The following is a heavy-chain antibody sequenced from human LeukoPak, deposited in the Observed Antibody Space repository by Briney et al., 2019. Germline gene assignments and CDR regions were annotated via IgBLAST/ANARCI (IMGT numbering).Heavy chain of an antibody. J-gene: IGHJ4*02. CDR2: ISPTGSTA. V-gene: IGHV3-74*01. Sequence: GGSPRLSCTASGFSFSGHWMHWARQLPGKGLVWVSRISPTGSTASYADSVKGRFTVSRDNAKNTLYLQVNNLRAEDTAVYYCARGPNSNWSGLDFWGQGTLLTVSS. D-gene: IGHD6-6*01. CDR1: GFSFSGHW. CDR3: ARGPNSNWSGLDF.